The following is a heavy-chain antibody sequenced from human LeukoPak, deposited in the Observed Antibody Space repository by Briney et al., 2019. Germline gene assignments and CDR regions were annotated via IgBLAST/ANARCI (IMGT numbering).Heavy chain of an antibody. Sequence: ASVKVSCKASGYTFTSYGISWVRQAPGQGLEWMGWISAYNGNTNYAQKLQGRVTMTTDTSTSTAYMELRSLRSDDTAVYYCERAFSTTSYNWFDTWGQGTLVTVSS. CDR1: GYTFTSYG. V-gene: IGHV1-18*01. D-gene: IGHD2-2*01. J-gene: IGHJ5*02. CDR3: ERAFSTTSYNWFDT. CDR2: ISAYNGNT.